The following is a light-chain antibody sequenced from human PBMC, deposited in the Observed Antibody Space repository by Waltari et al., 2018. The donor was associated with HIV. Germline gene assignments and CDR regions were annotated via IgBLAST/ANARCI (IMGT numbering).Light chain of an antibody. Sequence: QSALTQPRPVSGSPGESVTISCAGTTGDIGRHDLVSWYHQCPGRATNLIIFDVDKRPSGVPDRFSASKSGSTAFLTISGLQSEDAADYYCCSYSGTYSFAYVFGSGTQVIVL. V-gene: IGLV2-11*01. J-gene: IGLJ1*01. CDR3: CSYSGTYSFAYV. CDR1: TGDIGRHDL. CDR2: DVD.